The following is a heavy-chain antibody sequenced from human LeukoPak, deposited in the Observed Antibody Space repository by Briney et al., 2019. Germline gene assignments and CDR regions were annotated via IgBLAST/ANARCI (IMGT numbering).Heavy chain of an antibody. Sequence: GGSLRLSCAASGFTFSAYWMHWVRQAPGKGLVWVSRISCDGSSTNYADSVKGRFTISRDNAKNTLYLQMDSLRAEDTAVYSCARPPMGGYTYTMGSWGQGTLVTVSS. J-gene: IGHJ5*02. CDR2: ISCDGSST. CDR1: GFTFSAYW. D-gene: IGHD5-18*01. V-gene: IGHV3-74*01. CDR3: ARPPMGGYTYTMGS.